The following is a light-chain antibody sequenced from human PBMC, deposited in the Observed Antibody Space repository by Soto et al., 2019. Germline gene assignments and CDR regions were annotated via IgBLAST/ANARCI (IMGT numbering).Light chain of an antibody. J-gene: IGLJ1*01. CDR1: SSDVGGYNY. V-gene: IGLV2-8*01. CDR2: EVS. Sequence: QSVLTRPPSASGSPGQAVTISCTGTSSDVGGYNYVSWFQQHPGKAPKLMIYEVSRRPSGVPDRFSGSKSGSTASLTVSGLQAEDEADYYCSSYAGSNNLGVFGTGTKVTVL. CDR3: SSYAGSNNLGV.